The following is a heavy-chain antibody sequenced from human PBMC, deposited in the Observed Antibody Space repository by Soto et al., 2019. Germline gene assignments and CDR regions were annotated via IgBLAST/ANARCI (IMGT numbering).Heavy chain of an antibody. Sequence: QVQLVESGGGVVQPGRSLRLSCAASGFTFSSYGMHWVRQAPGKGLEWVAVISYDGSNKYYADSVKGRFTISRDNSKNTLYLQMNSLRAEDTAVYYCATEGYSSGWYYEDYWGQGTLVTVSS. CDR1: GFTFSSYG. J-gene: IGHJ4*02. CDR3: ATEGYSSGWYYEDY. V-gene: IGHV3-30*03. D-gene: IGHD6-19*01. CDR2: ISYDGSNK.